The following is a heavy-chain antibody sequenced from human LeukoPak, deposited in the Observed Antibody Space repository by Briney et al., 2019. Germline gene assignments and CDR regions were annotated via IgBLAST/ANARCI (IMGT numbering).Heavy chain of an antibody. D-gene: IGHD4-17*01. Sequence: KPGASVKVSCKTSGYTFTSSGISWVRQAPGQGLEWMGYISGYNGNTNYAQKLQDRVTLTTDASTSTAYMELRSLRSDDTAIYYCAKFKYGVNSCDFWGQGTLVTVSS. V-gene: IGHV1-18*01. J-gene: IGHJ4*02. CDR3: AKFKYGVNSCDF. CDR1: GYTFTSSG. CDR2: ISGYNGNT.